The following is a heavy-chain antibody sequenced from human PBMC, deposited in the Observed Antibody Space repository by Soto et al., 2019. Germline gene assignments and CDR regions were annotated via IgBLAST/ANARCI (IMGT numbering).Heavy chain of an antibody. V-gene: IGHV3-53*01. Sequence: PGGSLRLSCAISGFSVSSNYLSWVRQAPGKGLEWVSVHYSGGSTYYADSVQGRFTISRDKSNNTLYLQMRRVRAEDTAVYYCARDLWYCTNGVCLIYYYYYGMDVWGQGTTVTVSS. D-gene: IGHD2-8*01. CDR2: HYSGGST. CDR1: GFSVSSNY. CDR3: ARDLWYCTNGVCLIYYYYYGMDV. J-gene: IGHJ6*02.